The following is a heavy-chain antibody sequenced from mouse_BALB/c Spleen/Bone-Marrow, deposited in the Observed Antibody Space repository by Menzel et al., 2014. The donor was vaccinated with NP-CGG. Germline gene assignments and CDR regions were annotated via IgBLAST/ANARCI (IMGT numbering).Heavy chain of an antibody. D-gene: IGHD4-1*01. Sequence: EVKLMESGGDLVKPGGSLKLSCAASGFTFSTYGMSWVRQTPDKRLEWVATISSGGGYTYYPDSVKGRFTISRDNANNTLYLQMSSLKSEDTAMYYCTRQRNWDHYAMDYWGQGTSGTVSS. CDR1: GFTFSTYG. CDR3: TRQRNWDHYAMDY. J-gene: IGHJ4*01. V-gene: IGHV5-6*01. CDR2: ISSGGGYT.